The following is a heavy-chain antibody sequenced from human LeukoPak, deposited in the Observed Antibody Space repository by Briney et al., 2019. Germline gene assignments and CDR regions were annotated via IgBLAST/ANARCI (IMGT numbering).Heavy chain of an antibody. J-gene: IGHJ3*02. CDR2: ISSSSSYI. V-gene: IGHV3-21*05. CDR3: ARAGYSYCYSAFDI. D-gene: IGHD5-18*01. Sequence: GGSRRLSCAASGFTFSSYSMSWVRQAPGKGLEWVSYISSSSSYIYYADSVKGRFTISRDNAKNSLYLQMNSLRAEDTAVYYCARAGYSYCYSAFDIWGRETIVSVSS. CDR1: GFTFSSYS.